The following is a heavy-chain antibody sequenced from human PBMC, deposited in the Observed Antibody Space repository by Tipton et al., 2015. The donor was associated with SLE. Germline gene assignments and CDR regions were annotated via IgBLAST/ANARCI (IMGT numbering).Heavy chain of an antibody. CDR1: GGSFSGYY. V-gene: IGHV4-34*01. D-gene: IGHD2-21*02. CDR2: INHSGST. J-gene: IGHJ4*02. Sequence: TLSLTCAVYGGSFSGYYWSWIRQPPGKGLEWIGEINHSGSTNYNPPLKSRVTISADTSKNQFSLKLTSVTAADTAVYYCARLNDATAIASFDYWGQGTLVTVSS. CDR3: ARLNDATAIASFDY.